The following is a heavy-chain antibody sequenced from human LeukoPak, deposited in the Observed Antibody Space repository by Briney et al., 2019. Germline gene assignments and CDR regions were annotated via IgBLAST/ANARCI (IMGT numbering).Heavy chain of an antibody. J-gene: IGHJ4*02. CDR3: AGSPPGRTNWNYYDY. Sequence: GGSLRLSCAASGFTFSSYWMSWVRQAPGKGLEWVANIKQDGSEKYYVDSVKGRFTISRDNSKSTVSLQMGSLRDEDMAVYYCAGSPPGRTNWNYYDYWGRGTLVTVSS. CDR2: IKQDGSEK. V-gene: IGHV3-7*01. CDR1: GFTFSSYW. D-gene: IGHD1-1*01.